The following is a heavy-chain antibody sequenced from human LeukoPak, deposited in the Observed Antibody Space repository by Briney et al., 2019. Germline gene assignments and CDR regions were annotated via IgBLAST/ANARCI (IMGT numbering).Heavy chain of an antibody. J-gene: IGHJ5*02. D-gene: IGHD2-8*02. CDR3: VRQGLEMTGGGWFEP. V-gene: IGHV4-39*01. CDR2: VSYTGST. Sequence: SETLSLTCTVSGDSISSSTYYWGWIRQPPGKGLEWLGNVSYTGSTYYNPSLKSRLIFSVDTSKNQFSLRLTSVTAADTAFYYSVRQGLEMTGGGWFEPWGQGTLVTVSS. CDR1: GDSISSSTYY.